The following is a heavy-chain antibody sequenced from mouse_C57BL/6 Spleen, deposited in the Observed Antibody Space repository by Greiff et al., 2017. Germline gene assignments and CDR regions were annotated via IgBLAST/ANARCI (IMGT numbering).Heavy chain of an antibody. Sequence: EVHLVESGEGLVKPGGSLKLSCAASGFTFSSYAMSWVRQTPEKRLEWVAYISSGGDYIYYADTVKGRFTISRDNARNTLYLQMSSLKSEDTAMYYCTRLMITSSPYYAMDYWGQGTSVTVSS. J-gene: IGHJ4*01. CDR2: ISSGGDYI. CDR1: GFTFSSYA. CDR3: TRLMITSSPYYAMDY. D-gene: IGHD2-4*01. V-gene: IGHV5-9-1*02.